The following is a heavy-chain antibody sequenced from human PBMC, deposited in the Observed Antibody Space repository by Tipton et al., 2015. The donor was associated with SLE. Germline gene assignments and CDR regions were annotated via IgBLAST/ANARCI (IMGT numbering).Heavy chain of an antibody. V-gene: IGHV3-21*01. CDR2: ISSSSSYI. CDR1: GFTFSSYS. Sequence: VQLVQSGGGLVKPGGSLRLSCAASGFTFSSYSVNWVRQAPGKGLEWVSSISSSSSYIYYADSVKGRFTISRDNDKNSLYLQMNSLRAEDTAVYYCARDGGYYDSSGSAFDIWGQGTMVTVSS. D-gene: IGHD3-22*01. CDR3: ARDGGYYDSSGSAFDI. J-gene: IGHJ3*02.